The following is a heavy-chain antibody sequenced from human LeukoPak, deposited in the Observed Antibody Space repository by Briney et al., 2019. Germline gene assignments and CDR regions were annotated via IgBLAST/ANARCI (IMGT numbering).Heavy chain of an antibody. CDR1: GFTFSSYA. Sequence: GGSLRLSCAASGFTFSSYAMSWVRQAPGKGLEWASAISGSGGSTYYADSVKGRFTISRDNSKNTLYLQMNSLRAKDTAVYYCAKGGYYDSSGYSYWGQGTLVTVSS. D-gene: IGHD3-22*01. V-gene: IGHV3-23*01. J-gene: IGHJ4*02. CDR3: AKGGYYDSSGYSY. CDR2: ISGSGGST.